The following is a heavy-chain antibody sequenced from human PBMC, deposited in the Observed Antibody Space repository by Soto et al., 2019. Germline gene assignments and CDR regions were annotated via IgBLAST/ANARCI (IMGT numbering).Heavy chain of an antibody. CDR2: ISWNSGNI. CDR1: GFTFDDYA. J-gene: IGHJ6*04. Sequence: EVQLVESGGGLVQPGRSLRLSCAASGFTFDDYAMHWVRQAPGKGLEWVSGISWNSGNIGYADSVKGRVTISRDNAKNSLYLQMNSLRADDTALYYCAKDMGGYRKSMDVWGKGTTVTVSS. V-gene: IGHV3-9*01. D-gene: IGHD6-25*01. CDR3: AKDMGGYRKSMDV.